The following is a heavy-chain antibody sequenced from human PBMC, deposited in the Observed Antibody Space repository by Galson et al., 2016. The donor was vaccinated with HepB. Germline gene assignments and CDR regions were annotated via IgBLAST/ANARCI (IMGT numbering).Heavy chain of an antibody. CDR2: INQDGTEK. J-gene: IGHJ4*02. CDR1: GFTFSNYG. V-gene: IGHV3-7*02. CDR3: ARAYQYTLDY. Sequence: SLRLSCAASGFTFSNYGMHWVRQAPGKGLEWVANINQDGTEKHYLDSVRGRFTISRDNAKSSLFLQMNSLRAEDTAVYFCARAYQYTLDYWGQGTLVTVSS. D-gene: IGHD1-1*01.